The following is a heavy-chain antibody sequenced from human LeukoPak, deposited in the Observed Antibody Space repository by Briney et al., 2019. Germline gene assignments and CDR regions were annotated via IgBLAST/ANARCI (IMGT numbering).Heavy chain of an antibody. V-gene: IGHV3-21*01. CDR2: ISSSSSYI. CDR3: ARESRTTISPKLDY. Sequence: KPGGSLRLSCAASGFTFSSYSMNWVRQAPGKGLEWVSSISSSSSYIYYADSVKGRFTISRDNAKNSLYLQMNSLRAEDTAVYYCARESRTTISPKLDYWGQGTLVTVYS. D-gene: IGHD4-11*01. J-gene: IGHJ4*02. CDR1: GFTFSSYS.